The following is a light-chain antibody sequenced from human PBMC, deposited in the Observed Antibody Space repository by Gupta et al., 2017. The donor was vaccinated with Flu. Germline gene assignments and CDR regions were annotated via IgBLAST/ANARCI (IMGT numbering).Light chain of an antibody. V-gene: IGLV3-25*02. Sequence: SYELTQPPSVSVSPGQTARITCTGDALAKQHIYWYRQKPGQAPVLVMYMDNERPSGIPERFSGSSSGTSGTLTISGVQAEDEADYHCQSSDSSGTSVFGGGTKLTVL. J-gene: IGLJ2*01. CDR1: ALAKQH. CDR2: MDN. CDR3: QSSDSSGTSV.